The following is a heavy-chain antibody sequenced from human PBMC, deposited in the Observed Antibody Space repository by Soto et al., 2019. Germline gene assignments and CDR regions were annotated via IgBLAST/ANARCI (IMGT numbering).Heavy chain of an antibody. CDR3: AKDWRDCSGGSCYSLGYYYYGMDV. Sequence: QVQLVESGGGVVQPGRSLRLSCAASGFTFSSYGMHWVRQAPGKGLEWVAVISYDGSNKYYADSVKGRFTISRDNSKKTLYLQMNSLRAEDTVVYYCAKDWRDCSGGSCYSLGYYYYGMDVWGQGTTVTVSS. CDR2: ISYDGSNK. V-gene: IGHV3-30*18. D-gene: IGHD2-15*01. J-gene: IGHJ6*02. CDR1: GFTFSSYG.